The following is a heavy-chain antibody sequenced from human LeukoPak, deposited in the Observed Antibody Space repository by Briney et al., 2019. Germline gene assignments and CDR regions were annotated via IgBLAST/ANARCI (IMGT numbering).Heavy chain of an antibody. CDR2: INWNGGSI. CDR1: GFTFKTYW. V-gene: IGHV3-20*01. D-gene: IGHD3-16*01. CDR3: ARVLREYYYYYMDV. Sequence: GGSLRLSCAALGFTFKTYWIHWVRQAPGKGLEWVSGINWNGGSIGYADSVKGRFTISRDNAKNSLYLQMNSLRAEDTALYHCARVLREYYYYYMDVWGKGTTVTVSS. J-gene: IGHJ6*03.